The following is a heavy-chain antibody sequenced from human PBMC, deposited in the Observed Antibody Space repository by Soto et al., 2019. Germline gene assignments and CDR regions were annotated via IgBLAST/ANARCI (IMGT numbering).Heavy chain of an antibody. V-gene: IGHV4-39*01. D-gene: IGHD3-22*01. CDR2: IYYSGST. J-gene: IGHJ6*02. Sequence: QLQLQESGPGLVKPSETLSLTCTVSGGSISSSSYYWGWIRQPPGKGLEWIGSIYYSGSTYYNPSLKRRVPLPVDTSKYQCSLKRSSVAAADTAVYYCASRLYYDSSGFGGGGMDVWGQGTTVTFSS. CDR1: GGSISSSSYY. CDR3: ASRLYYDSSGFGGGGMDV.